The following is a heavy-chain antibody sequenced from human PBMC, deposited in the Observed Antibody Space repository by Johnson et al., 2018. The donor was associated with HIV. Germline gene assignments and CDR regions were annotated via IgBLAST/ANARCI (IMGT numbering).Heavy chain of an antibody. CDR2: IHWNGGNT. CDR1: GFTFDDYG. CDR3: TTESVGYYDSSGYYSVGMGGAFDI. Sequence: VQLVESGGGVVRPGGSLRVSCAASGFTFDDYGMSWVRQAPGKGLEWVSGIHWNGGNTGYADSVKGRFTISRDDSKNTLYLHMNSLKSEDTAVYYCTTESVGYYDSSGYYSVGMGGAFDIWGQGTMVTVSS. V-gene: IGHV3-20*04. J-gene: IGHJ3*02. D-gene: IGHD3-22*01.